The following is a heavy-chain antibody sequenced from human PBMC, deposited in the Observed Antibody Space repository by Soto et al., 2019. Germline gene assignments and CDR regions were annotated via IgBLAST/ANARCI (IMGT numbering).Heavy chain of an antibody. J-gene: IGHJ5*02. CDR1: GYTFTSYG. CDR3: ARDAPYSSSTSCYPPFDP. V-gene: IGHV1-18*01. Sequence: QVQLVQSGAEVKKPGASVKVSCKASGYTFTSYGISWVRQAPGQGLEWMGWISAYNGNTNYAQKLQGRVTMTTVTTTSTAYMELRSLRSDDTAVYYCARDAPYSSSTSCYPPFDPWGQGTLVTVSS. D-gene: IGHD2-2*01. CDR2: ISAYNGNT.